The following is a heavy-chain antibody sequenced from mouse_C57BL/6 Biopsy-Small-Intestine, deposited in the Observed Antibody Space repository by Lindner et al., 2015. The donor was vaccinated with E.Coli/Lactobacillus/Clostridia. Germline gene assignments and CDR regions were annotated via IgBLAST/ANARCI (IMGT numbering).Heavy chain of an antibody. D-gene: IGHD1-2*01. CDR2: IDPENGDT. J-gene: IGHJ4*01. Sequence: VQLQESGAELVRPGASVKLSCTASGFNIKDDYMHWVKQRPEQGLEWIGWIDPENGDTEYASKFQGKATITADTSSNTAYLQLSSLTSEDTAVYYCAREGLITDYYAMDYWGQGASVTVSS. CDR1: GFNIKDDY. CDR3: AREGLITDYYAMDY. V-gene: IGHV14-4*01.